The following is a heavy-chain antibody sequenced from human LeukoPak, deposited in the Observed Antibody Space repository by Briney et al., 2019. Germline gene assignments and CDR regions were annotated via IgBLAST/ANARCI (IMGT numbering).Heavy chain of an antibody. Sequence: PSETLSLTCAVYGGSFSGYYRSWIRQPPGKGLEWIGEINHSGSTNYNPSLKSRVTISVDTSKNQFSLKLSSVTAADTAVYYCARLSPYYYGSGSSSWFDPWGQGTLVTVSS. D-gene: IGHD3-10*01. V-gene: IGHV4-34*01. CDR2: INHSGST. J-gene: IGHJ5*02. CDR1: GGSFSGYY. CDR3: ARLSPYYYGSGSSSWFDP.